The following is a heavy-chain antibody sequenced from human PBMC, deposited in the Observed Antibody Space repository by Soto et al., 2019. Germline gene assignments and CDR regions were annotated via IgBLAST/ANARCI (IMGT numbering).Heavy chain of an antibody. D-gene: IGHD3-22*01. Sequence: QMQLQESGPGLVKPSQTLSLICSVYGGSISRPGYYCAWIRQHPARGLEWIGSISSSGNSNHNPSTPSRLIHSLDTTHNWFALRLTSVTAADTTVYFCARLRRDGSGFPDLWGQGARVTVSS. CDR2: ISSSGNS. J-gene: IGHJ5*02. V-gene: IGHV4-31*03. CDR3: ARLRRDGSGFPDL. CDR1: GGSISRPGYY.